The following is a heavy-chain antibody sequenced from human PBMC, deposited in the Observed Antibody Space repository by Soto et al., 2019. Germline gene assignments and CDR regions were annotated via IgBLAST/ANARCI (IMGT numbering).Heavy chain of an antibody. Sequence: EVQLLESGGGLVQPGGSLRLSCAASGFTFSSYAMSWVRQAPGKGLEWVSAISGSGGSTYYADSVKGRFTISRDNSKNTLYLQMNSLRAEDTAVYYCAKDRIELGVVRGAFDIWGQGTMVTVSS. CDR3: AKDRIELGVVRGAFDI. CDR1: GFTFSSYA. D-gene: IGHD2-15*01. CDR2: ISGSGGST. V-gene: IGHV3-23*01. J-gene: IGHJ3*02.